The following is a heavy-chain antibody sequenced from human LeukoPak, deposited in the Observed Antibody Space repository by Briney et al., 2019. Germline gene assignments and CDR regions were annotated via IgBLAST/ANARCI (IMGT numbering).Heavy chain of an antibody. J-gene: IGHJ4*02. CDR1: GFTFSSYA. CDR2: ISGSGGST. Sequence: GGSTRLSCAASGFTFSSYAMSWFRQAPGKGLEWVSAISGSGGSTYYADSVKGRFTISRDNSKNTLYLQMNSLRAEDTAVYYCARSDYYDSSGYFIWGQGTLVTVSS. V-gene: IGHV3-23*01. CDR3: ARSDYYDSSGYFI. D-gene: IGHD3-22*01.